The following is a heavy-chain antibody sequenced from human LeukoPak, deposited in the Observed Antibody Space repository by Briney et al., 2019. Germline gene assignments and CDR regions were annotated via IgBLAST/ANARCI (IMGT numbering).Heavy chain of an antibody. Sequence: GGSLRLSCAASGFTFSSYAMSWVRQAPGKGLEWISAISGSGGSTYYADSVKGRFTISRDNSKNTLYLQMNSLRAEDTAVYYCAKDQTRTTGSFDYWGQGTLVTVSS. J-gene: IGHJ4*02. CDR1: GFTFSSYA. CDR3: AKDQTRTTGSFDY. CDR2: ISGSGGST. V-gene: IGHV3-23*01. D-gene: IGHD4-17*01.